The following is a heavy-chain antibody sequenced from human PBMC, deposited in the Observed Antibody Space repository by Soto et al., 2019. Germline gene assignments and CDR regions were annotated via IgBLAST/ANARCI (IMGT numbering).Heavy chain of an antibody. J-gene: IGHJ5*02. V-gene: IGHV1-3*01. Sequence: ASVKVSCKASGYTFTSYAMHWVRQAPGQRLEWMGWINAGNGNTKYSQKFQGRVTITRDTSASTAYMELSSLRSEDTAVYYCARGRIAAATRGWFDPRGQGTLVTVS. CDR3: ARGRIAAATRGWFDP. CDR2: INAGNGNT. CDR1: GYTFTSYA. D-gene: IGHD6-13*01.